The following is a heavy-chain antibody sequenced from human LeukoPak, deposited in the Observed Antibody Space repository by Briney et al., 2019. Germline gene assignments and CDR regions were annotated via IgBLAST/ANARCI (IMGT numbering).Heavy chain of an antibody. D-gene: IGHD6-6*01. Sequence: SETLSLTCAVYGGSFSGYYWSWIRQPPGKGLEWIGEINHSGSTNYNPSLKSRVTISVDTSKNQFSLNLSSVTAADTAVYYCARGRQLVAHWGQGILVTVSS. CDR1: GGSFSGYY. J-gene: IGHJ5*02. V-gene: IGHV4-34*01. CDR3: ARGRQLVAH. CDR2: INHSGST.